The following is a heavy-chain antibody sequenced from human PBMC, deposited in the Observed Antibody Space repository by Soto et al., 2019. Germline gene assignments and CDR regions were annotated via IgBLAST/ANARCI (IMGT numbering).Heavy chain of an antibody. Sequence: QVQLVESGGGVVQPGGSLRLSCAASGFSFNTYEMHWVRQAPGKGLEWVAVISYDGRNEYYADSVKGRFTISRDNSTNTLSLQMSGLRTEDTAVYYCTTTPYYDFWSGYPGWFDPWGQGTLVTVSS. CDR1: GFSFNTYE. D-gene: IGHD3-3*01. V-gene: IGHV3-30*04. CDR3: TTTPYYDFWSGYPGWFDP. CDR2: ISYDGRNE. J-gene: IGHJ5*02.